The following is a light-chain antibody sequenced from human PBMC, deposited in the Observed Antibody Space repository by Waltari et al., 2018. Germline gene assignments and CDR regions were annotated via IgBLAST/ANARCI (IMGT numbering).Light chain of an antibody. Sequence: VLTQSPGTLSLSPGERATLSCRASQSVSSSYLAWYQQKPGQAPRLLIYGASSRATGIPDRVSGSGSGTDFTLTISRLEPEDFAVYYCQQYGSSPLTSGGGTKVEIK. J-gene: IGKJ4*01. CDR2: GAS. CDR3: QQYGSSPLT. V-gene: IGKV3-20*01. CDR1: QSVSSSY.